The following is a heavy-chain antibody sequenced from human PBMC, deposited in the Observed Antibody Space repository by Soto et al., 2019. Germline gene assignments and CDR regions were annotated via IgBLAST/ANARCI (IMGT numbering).Heavy chain of an antibody. V-gene: IGHV4-28*01. Sequence: QVQLQESGPGLVKPSDTLSLTCAVSGYSISSSNWWGWIRQPPGKGLEWIGYIYYSGSTYYNPSLKSRVTVSVDTSKNQFSLKLSSVTAVDTAVYYCARIIAVADTILPFFDYWGQGTLVTVSS. CDR1: GYSISSSNW. CDR2: IYYSGST. D-gene: IGHD6-19*01. J-gene: IGHJ4*02. CDR3: ARIIAVADTILPFFDY.